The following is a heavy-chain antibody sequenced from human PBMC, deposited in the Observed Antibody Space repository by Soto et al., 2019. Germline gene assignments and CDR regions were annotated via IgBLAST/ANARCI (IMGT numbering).Heavy chain of an antibody. Sequence: SGGSLRLSCAASGFTFSSYAMTWVRQAPGKGLEWVSAISGSGGSTYYADSVKGRLTISRDNSKNTLYLQMNSLRAEDTAVYYCAKDGYSSGWYPTPVWGQGTTVTVSS. CDR1: GFTFSSYA. D-gene: IGHD6-19*01. V-gene: IGHV3-23*01. CDR2: ISGSGGST. CDR3: AKDGYSSGWYPTPV. J-gene: IGHJ6*02.